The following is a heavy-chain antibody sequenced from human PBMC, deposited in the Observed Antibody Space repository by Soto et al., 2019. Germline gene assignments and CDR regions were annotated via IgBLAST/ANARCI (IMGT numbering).Heavy chain of an antibody. Sequence: ASVKVSCKASGYTFTGYYMHWVRQAPGQGLEWMGWINPNSGGTNYAQKFQGWVTMTRDTSISTAYMELSRLRPDDPAVYCCARSAVPIVVVPAARSWFDPWGQGTLVTVSS. CDR1: GYTFTGYY. CDR2: INPNSGGT. J-gene: IGHJ5*02. D-gene: IGHD2-2*01. CDR3: ARSAVPIVVVPAARSWFDP. V-gene: IGHV1-2*04.